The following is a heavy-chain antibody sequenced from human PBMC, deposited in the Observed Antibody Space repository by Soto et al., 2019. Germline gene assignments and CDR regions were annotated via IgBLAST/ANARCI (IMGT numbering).Heavy chain of an antibody. CDR2: IWYDGSNK. D-gene: IGHD2-2*01. CDR3: ARSSAAPSYCSSTSCYFPYYFDY. Sequence: QVQLVASGGGVVQPGRSLRLSCAASGFTFSSYGMHWVRQAPGKGLERVAVIWYDGSNKYYADSVKGQFTISRDNSKNTLYLQMNSLRAEDTAVYYCARSSAAPSYCSSTSCYFPYYFDYGGQGPLVIVSS. CDR1: GFTFSSYG. V-gene: IGHV3-33*01. J-gene: IGHJ4*02.